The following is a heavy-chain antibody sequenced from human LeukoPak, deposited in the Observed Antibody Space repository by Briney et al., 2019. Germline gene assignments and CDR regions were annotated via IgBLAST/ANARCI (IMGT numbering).Heavy chain of an antibody. CDR3: ARSAYSSGWYAFDY. Sequence: ASVKVSCKASGGTFSSYAISWVRQAPGQGLEWMGGIIPIFGTANYAQKFQGRVTITADESTSTAYMELSSLRPEDTAVYYCARSAYSSGWYAFDYWGQGTLVTVSS. V-gene: IGHV1-69*01. CDR1: GGTFSSYA. D-gene: IGHD6-19*01. J-gene: IGHJ4*02. CDR2: IIPIFGTA.